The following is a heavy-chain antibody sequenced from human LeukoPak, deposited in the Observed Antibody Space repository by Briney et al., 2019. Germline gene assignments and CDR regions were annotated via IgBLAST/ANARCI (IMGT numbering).Heavy chain of an antibody. V-gene: IGHV4-4*02. Sequence: RPSGTLSLTCAVSGDSMISTNWWSGVRQPPGKGLELIGEIYHTGSTNYNPSLQSRVTISIDKSKNQFSLRLSSVTAADTAFCYCARRGGFFDFWGQGTLVTVSS. J-gene: IGHJ4*02. CDR1: GDSMISTNW. CDR2: IYHTGST. D-gene: IGHD3-16*01. CDR3: ARRGGFFDF.